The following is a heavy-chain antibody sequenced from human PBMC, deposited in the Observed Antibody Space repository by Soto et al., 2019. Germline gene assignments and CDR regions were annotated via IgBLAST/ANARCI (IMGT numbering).Heavy chain of an antibody. Sequence: SGFTFSSSGMHWVHQAPGKGLEWVSAISGSGGSTYYADSVKGRFTISRDNSKNTLYLQMNSLRAEDTAVYYCAKDPTYCSSTSCPNDAFDIWGQGTMVTVSS. J-gene: IGHJ3*02. CDR1: GFTFSSSG. CDR3: AKDPTYCSSTSCPNDAFDI. V-gene: IGHV3-23*01. CDR2: ISGSGGST. D-gene: IGHD2-2*01.